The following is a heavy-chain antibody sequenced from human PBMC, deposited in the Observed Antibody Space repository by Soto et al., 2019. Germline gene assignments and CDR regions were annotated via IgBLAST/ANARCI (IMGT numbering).Heavy chain of an antibody. D-gene: IGHD3-3*01. J-gene: IGHJ4*02. Sequence: EVQLLESGGGLVQPGGSLRLSCSASGFTFTSYAMSWVRQAPGKGLEWVSGISGSGGDTKSADSVKGRFTISRDNFKNMLYLQMNSLRAEDTAVYYCAKHDFGTLYNTGLDSWGQGTLVTVSS. V-gene: IGHV3-23*01. CDR1: GFTFTSYA. CDR3: AKHDFGTLYNTGLDS. CDR2: ISGSGGDT.